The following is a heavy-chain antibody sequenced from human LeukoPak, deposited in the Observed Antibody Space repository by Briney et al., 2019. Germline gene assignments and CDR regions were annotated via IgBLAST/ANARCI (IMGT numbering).Heavy chain of an antibody. CDR1: GFTFSSFA. D-gene: IGHD4-17*01. Sequence: GGSLRLSCSASGFTFSSFAMNWVRQAPGKGLEWVSSISPGGEETYYADSVEGRFTISRDNSKNTLSLQMNSLRAEDTAVYYCAKQYNVTTWYWFGSWGQGTLVTVSS. V-gene: IGHV3-23*01. CDR3: AKQYNVTTWYWFGS. CDR2: ISPGGEET. J-gene: IGHJ5*01.